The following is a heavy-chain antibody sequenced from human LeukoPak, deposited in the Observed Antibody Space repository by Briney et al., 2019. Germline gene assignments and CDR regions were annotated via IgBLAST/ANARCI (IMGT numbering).Heavy chain of an antibody. V-gene: IGHV4-61*02. CDR1: GGSISSSSYY. J-gene: IGHJ4*02. CDR3: ARDQYYYDSSGYYRFDY. CDR2: IHTSGTT. Sequence: PSETLSLTCTVSGGSISSSSYYWSWIRQPAGKGLECIGRIHTSGTTNNHPSLKSRVTMSVDTSKNQFSLKLSSVTAADTAVYYCARDQYYYDSSGYYRFDYWGQGTLVTVSS. D-gene: IGHD3-22*01.